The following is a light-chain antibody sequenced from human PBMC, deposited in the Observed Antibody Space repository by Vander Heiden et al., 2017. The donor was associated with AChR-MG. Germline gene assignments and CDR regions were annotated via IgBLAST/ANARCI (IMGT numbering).Light chain of an antibody. CDR3: QQSYSTPRT. CDR2: ATS. J-gene: IGKJ2*01. CDR1: HTINNY. V-gene: IGKV1-39*01. Sequence: IQITHSPSSLSASVGDTPTLTCRASHTINNYLNWYQQKPGKAPKVLISATSTLQSGVPSRFSGSASGTDFTLTISSLQPEDFATYYCQQSYSTPRTFGQGTKLEIK.